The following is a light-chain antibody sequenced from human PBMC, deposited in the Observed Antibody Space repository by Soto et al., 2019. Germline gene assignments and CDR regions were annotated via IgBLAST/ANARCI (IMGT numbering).Light chain of an antibody. CDR3: QQYGSSPYT. J-gene: IGKJ2*01. CDR1: QSVSSSY. CDR2: GAS. V-gene: IGKV3-20*01. Sequence: EIVLTQSPGTLSLSPGERATLSCRASQSVSSSYLAWYQQKPGQAPRLLIYGASSRATDIPDRFSGSGSGTDFTLTISRLEPEDFAVYYCQQYGSSPYTFGQGTQLEIK.